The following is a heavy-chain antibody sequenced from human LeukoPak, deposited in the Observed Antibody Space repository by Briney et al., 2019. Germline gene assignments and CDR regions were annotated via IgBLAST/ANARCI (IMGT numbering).Heavy chain of an antibody. CDR3: GRVIAGAIDC. CDR1: GFTFSGHS. D-gene: IGHD6-13*01. CDR2: INLDGSER. V-gene: IGHV3-7*01. Sequence: GGSLRLSCAASGFTFSGHSMTWVRQAPGKGLEWVANINLDGSERFYVDFVKGRFTISRDNADNSMYLQMNSLRAEDTAVYYCGRVIAGAIDCWGQGTLVTVSS. J-gene: IGHJ4*02.